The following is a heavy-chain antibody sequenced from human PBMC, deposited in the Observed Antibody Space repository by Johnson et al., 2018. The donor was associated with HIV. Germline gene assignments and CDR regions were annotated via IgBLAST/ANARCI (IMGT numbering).Heavy chain of an antibody. J-gene: IGHJ3*02. V-gene: IGHV3-30*02. Sequence: QVQLVESGGGVVQPGGSLRLSCAASGFTFSSYGLHWVRQAPGKGLEWVAFIRHEGSNKYYADSVKGRFTISRDNSKNTLYLQMNSLRAEDTAVYYCARDSGKKRSSSPGPDAFDIWGQGTMVTVSS. CDR1: GFTFSSYG. CDR3: ARDSGKKRSSSPGPDAFDI. D-gene: IGHD6-6*01. CDR2: IRHEGSNK.